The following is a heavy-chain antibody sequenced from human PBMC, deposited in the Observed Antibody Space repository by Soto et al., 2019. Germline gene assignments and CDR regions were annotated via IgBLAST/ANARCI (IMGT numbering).Heavy chain of an antibody. V-gene: IGHV2-5*02. CDR2: IYWDDDK. D-gene: IGHD2-21*01. CDR3: AHNPTVIAYFDF. J-gene: IGHJ4*02. CDR1: GFSLNTTAMG. Sequence: QITLKESGPTLVKPTQTLTLTCTFSGFSLNTTAMGVAWIRQPPGKALEWLALIYWDDDKPYNPSLQSRLTTPKDPAKNPVVLTMTHMDPVDTATYFCAHNPTVIAYFDFWGQGTLVTVSS.